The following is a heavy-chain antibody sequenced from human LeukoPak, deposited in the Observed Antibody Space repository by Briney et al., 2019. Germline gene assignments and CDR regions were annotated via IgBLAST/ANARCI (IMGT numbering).Heavy chain of an antibody. Sequence: GGSQRLSCAASGFTFTSYAMSWARQAPGRGLEWVSLISADGGSTFSADSVKGRFSISRDNSKNSLYLQMNSLRSEDTAMYYCAKESGKFDYWGQGTLVAVSS. CDR3: AKESGKFDY. V-gene: IGHV3-43*02. CDR2: ISADGGST. J-gene: IGHJ4*02. CDR1: GFTFTSYA.